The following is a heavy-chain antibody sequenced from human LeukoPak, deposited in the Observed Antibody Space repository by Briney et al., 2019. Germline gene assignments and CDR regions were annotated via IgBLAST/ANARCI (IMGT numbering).Heavy chain of an antibody. J-gene: IGHJ4*02. CDR2: IYPADSDT. D-gene: IGHD6-19*01. V-gene: IGHV5-51*01. CDR3: ARHRPHTDSNSVADYYFDY. CDR1: GYSFTTYW. Sequence: GESLKISCKGSGYSFTTYWIAWVRQMPGKGLEWMGSIYPADSDTTYSPSFRGQVTISVDKSVSTAYLQWSNLKASDTAMYYCARHRPHTDSNSVADYYFDYWGQGTLVTVSS.